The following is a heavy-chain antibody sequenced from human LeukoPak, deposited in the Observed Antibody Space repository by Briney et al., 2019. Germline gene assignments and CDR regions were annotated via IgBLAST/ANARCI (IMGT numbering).Heavy chain of an antibody. D-gene: IGHD2-2*01. Sequence: GGSLRLSCAASGFTFSSYAMSWVRQAPGKGLEWVSAISGSGGSTYYADSVKGRFTISRDNSKNTLYLQMNSLRAEDTAVYYCAKRYCSSTSCYRGHYYYYYMDVWGKGTTVTVSS. CDR2: ISGSGGST. CDR3: AKRYCSSTSCYRGHYYYYYMDV. V-gene: IGHV3-23*01. CDR1: GFTFSSYA. J-gene: IGHJ6*03.